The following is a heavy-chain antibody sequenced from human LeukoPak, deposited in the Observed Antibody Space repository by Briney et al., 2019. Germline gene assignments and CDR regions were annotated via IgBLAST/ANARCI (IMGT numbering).Heavy chain of an antibody. CDR2: ISGNGGST. Sequence: GSLRLSCAASGFTFSSYAMSWVRQAPGKGPEWVSAISGNGGSTYHADSVKGRFTISRDNSKNSLYLQMNSLRAEDTALYHCARGTSRYYYYGMDVWGQGITVTVSS. D-gene: IGHD3-9*01. J-gene: IGHJ6*02. V-gene: IGHV3-23*01. CDR1: GFTFSSYA. CDR3: ARGTSRYYYYGMDV.